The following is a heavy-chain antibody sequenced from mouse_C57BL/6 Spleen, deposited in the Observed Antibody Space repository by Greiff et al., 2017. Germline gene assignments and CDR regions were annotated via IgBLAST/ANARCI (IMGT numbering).Heavy chain of an antibody. J-gene: IGHJ2*01. CDR1: GFNIKDDY. CDR3: TTIGDSSGFSY. V-gene: IGHV14-4*01. Sequence: VQLQQSGAELVRPGASVKLSCTASGFNIKDDYMHWVKQRPEQGLEWIGWIDPENGDTEYASKFQGKATITADTSSNTAYLQLSSLTSEDTAVYYCTTIGDSSGFSYWGQGTTLTVSS. D-gene: IGHD3-2*02. CDR2: IDPENGDT.